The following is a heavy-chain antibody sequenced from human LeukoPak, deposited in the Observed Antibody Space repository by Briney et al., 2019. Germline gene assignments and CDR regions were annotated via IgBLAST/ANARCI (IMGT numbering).Heavy chain of an antibody. V-gene: IGHV1-8*01. Sequence: ASVKVSCKASGYTFTNYEINWVRQATGQGLEWMGWMNPNSGDTAYAQKFQGRITMTRSTSISTAYMELSSLRSEDTAVYYCARGSSGSEGFDPWGQGTLVTVSS. J-gene: IGHJ5*02. CDR1: GYTFTNYE. CDR3: ARGSSGSEGFDP. CDR2: MNPNSGDT. D-gene: IGHD6-19*01.